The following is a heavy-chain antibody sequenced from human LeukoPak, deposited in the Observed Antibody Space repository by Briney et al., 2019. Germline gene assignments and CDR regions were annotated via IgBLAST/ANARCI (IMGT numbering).Heavy chain of an antibody. CDR2: IYYSGST. CDR1: GGSISSYC. V-gene: IGHV4-59*01. CDR3: ARGVAVHAFDI. J-gene: IGHJ3*02. Sequence: SETLSLTCTVSGGSISSYCWSWIRQPPGKGLEWIGYIYYSGSTNYNPSLKSRVTISVDTSKNQFSLKLSSVSAADTAVYYCARGVAVHAFDIWGQGTMVTVSS. D-gene: IGHD2-21*01.